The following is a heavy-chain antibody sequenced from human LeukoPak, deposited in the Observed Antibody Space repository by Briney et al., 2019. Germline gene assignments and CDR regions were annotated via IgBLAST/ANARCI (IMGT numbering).Heavy chain of an antibody. J-gene: IGHJ4*02. D-gene: IGHD2-2*01. Sequence: GGSLRLSCAASGFTFSTYGMHWVRQAPGKGLEWVAVIWYDGSNKYYADSVKGRFTISRDNSKNTLYLQVSSLRAEDTAVYYCAKDHSGYRSTTSCSSDYWGQGTLVTVSS. CDR2: IWYDGSNK. V-gene: IGHV3-33*06. CDR1: GFTFSTYG. CDR3: AKDHSGYRSTTSCSSDY.